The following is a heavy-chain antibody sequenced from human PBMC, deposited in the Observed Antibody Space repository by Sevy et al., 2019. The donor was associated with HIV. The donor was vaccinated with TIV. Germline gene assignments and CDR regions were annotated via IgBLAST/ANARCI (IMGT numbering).Heavy chain of an antibody. V-gene: IGHV5-51*01. Sequence: GESLKISCKDSGYNFGNHWIGWVRQMPGKGLEWIGIVYPGDSDTRYSPSFQGQVTISVDKSTTTAYLQWNSLKASDTAMYYCARHSGTSTAGPNAFDIWGQGTMVTVSS. CDR2: VYPGDSDT. CDR3: ARHSGTSTAGPNAFDI. CDR1: GYNFGNHW. J-gene: IGHJ3*02. D-gene: IGHD1-1*01.